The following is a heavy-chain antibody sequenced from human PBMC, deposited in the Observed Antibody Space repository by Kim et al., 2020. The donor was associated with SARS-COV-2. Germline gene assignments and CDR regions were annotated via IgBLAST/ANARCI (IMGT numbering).Heavy chain of an antibody. CDR3: ATGYCSSTSCYPGWFDP. Sequence: VKGRFTISRANSRNTLYLQMNSLRAEDTAVYYCATGYCSSTSCYPGWFDPWGQGTLVTVSS. J-gene: IGHJ5*02. D-gene: IGHD2-2*01. V-gene: IGHV3-30*07.